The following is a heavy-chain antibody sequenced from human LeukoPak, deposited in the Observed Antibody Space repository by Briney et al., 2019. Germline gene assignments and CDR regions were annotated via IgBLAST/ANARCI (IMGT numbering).Heavy chain of an antibody. V-gene: IGHV1-18*01. CDR3: ARDEPYSSGWFEVDY. D-gene: IGHD6-19*01. CDR1: GYTFTSYG. Sequence: ASVKVSCKASGYTFTSYGISWVRQAPGRGLEWMGWISAYNGNTNYAQKLQGRVTMTTDTSTSTAYMELRSLRSDDTAVYYCARDEPYSSGWFEVDYWGQGTLVTVSS. J-gene: IGHJ4*02. CDR2: ISAYNGNT.